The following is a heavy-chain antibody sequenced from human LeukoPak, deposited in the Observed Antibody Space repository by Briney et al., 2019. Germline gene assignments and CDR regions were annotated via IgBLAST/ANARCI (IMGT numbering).Heavy chain of an antibody. D-gene: IGHD5-12*01. CDR2: MNPNSGST. J-gene: IGHJ5*02. CDR1: GSSFTDYD. V-gene: IGHV1-8*01. CDR3: AGGWEPYDYFFDP. Sequence: ASAKISCKASGSSFTDYDINWVRQAAGQGLEWMGWMNPNSGSTDYAPKFQGRVTMTRNTSISTAYMELSGLTSEDTAVYYCAGGWEPYDYFFDPWGQGTLVTVSS.